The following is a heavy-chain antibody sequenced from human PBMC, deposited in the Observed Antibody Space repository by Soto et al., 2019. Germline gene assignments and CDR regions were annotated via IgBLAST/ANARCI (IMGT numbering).Heavy chain of an antibody. D-gene: IGHD2-8*01. CDR3: ARGAWGVSYYYYYYMDV. CDR1: GGSISSGGYY. Sequence: SETLSLTCTVSGGSISSGGYYWSWIRQHPGKGLEWIGYIYYSGSTYYNPSLKSRVTISVDTSKNQFSLKLSSVTAADTAVYYCARGAWGVSYYYYYYMDVWGKGTTVTVSS. J-gene: IGHJ6*03. V-gene: IGHV4-31*03. CDR2: IYYSGST.